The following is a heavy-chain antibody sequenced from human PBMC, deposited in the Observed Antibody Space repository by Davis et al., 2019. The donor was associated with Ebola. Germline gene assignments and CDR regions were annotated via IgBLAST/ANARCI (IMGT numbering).Heavy chain of an antibody. CDR2: MNRDGGT. V-gene: IGHV4-34*01. J-gene: IGHJ4*02. CDR1: GASFSGYY. CDR3: ASPSILYWWGFDY. Sequence: SETLSLTCAVYGASFSGYYWSWIRQPPGKGLEWIGEMNRDGGTNYNPSLESRVTISSDMSKKQFSLKLNSVTAADTAVYYCASPSILYWWGFDYWGQGTLVTVSS. D-gene: IGHD2-8*02.